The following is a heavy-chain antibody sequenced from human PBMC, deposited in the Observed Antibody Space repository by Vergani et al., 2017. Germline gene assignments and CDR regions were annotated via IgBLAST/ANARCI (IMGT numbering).Heavy chain of an antibody. Sequence: QVTFKESGPVLVKPTETLTLTCTVSGFSLSNARMGVSWIRQPPGKALEWLAHIFSNDEKSYSTSLKSRLTISKDTSKSQVVLTMTNMDPVDTATYYCAHSGVHPRFDYWGQGTLVTVSS. J-gene: IGHJ4*02. D-gene: IGHD1-1*01. CDR2: IFSNDEK. CDR1: GFSLSNARMG. V-gene: IGHV2-26*01. CDR3: AHSGVHPRFDY.